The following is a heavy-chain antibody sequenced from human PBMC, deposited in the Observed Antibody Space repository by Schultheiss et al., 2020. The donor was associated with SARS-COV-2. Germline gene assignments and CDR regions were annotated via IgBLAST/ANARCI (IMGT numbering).Heavy chain of an antibody. D-gene: IGHD5-18*01. V-gene: IGHV3-9*01. CDR3: ASAYSYGTDY. CDR2: VDWNGGRK. CDR1: GFTFEDYA. Sequence: SLKISCAASGFTFEDYAMHWVRQAPGKGLEWVSGVDWNGGRKGYAGSVKGRFTISRDNAKNSLYLQMNSLRAEDTAFYYCASAYSYGTDYWGQGTLVTVSS. J-gene: IGHJ4*02.